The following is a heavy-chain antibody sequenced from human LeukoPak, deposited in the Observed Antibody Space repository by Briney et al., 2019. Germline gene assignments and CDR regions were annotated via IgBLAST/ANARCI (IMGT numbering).Heavy chain of an antibody. J-gene: IGHJ3*02. CDR2: IYSGGST. V-gene: IGHV3-53*01. D-gene: IGHD2-2*01. Sequence: PGGSLRLSCAASGFTVSSNYMSWVRQAPGKGLEWVSVIYSGGSTYYADSVKGRFTISRDNSKNTLYLQMNSLRAEDTAVYYCARDMVGSRYQPYDAFDIWGQGTMVPVSS. CDR1: GFTVSSNY. CDR3: ARDMVGSRYQPYDAFDI.